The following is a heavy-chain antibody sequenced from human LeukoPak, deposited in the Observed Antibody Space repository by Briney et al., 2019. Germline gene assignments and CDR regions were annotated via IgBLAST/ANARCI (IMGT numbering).Heavy chain of an antibody. CDR2: ISGSGGST. V-gene: IGHV3-23*01. J-gene: IGHJ4*02. CDR1: GFTFSSYA. Sequence: GGSLRLSCAASGFTFSSYAMSWVRQAPGKGLEWVSAISGSGGSTYYAGSVKGRFTISRDNSKNTLYLQMNSLRAEDTAVYYCPMIPLGVFGTHYWGQGTLGTVSS. CDR3: PMIPLGVFGTHY. D-gene: IGHD3-16*01.